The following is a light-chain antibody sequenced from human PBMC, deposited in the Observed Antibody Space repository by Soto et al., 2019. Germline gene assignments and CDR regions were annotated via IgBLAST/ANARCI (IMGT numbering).Light chain of an antibody. CDR2: DAS. J-gene: IGKJ4*01. Sequence: DIQMTQSPSTLSASVGDRVTITCRASQSISSWLAWYQQKPVKAPKLLIYDASSLESGVPSRFSGSRSGTEFTLTISSLQPDDFATYYCQQYNSYSVTFGGGTKVDIK. CDR1: QSISSW. CDR3: QQYNSYSVT. V-gene: IGKV1-5*01.